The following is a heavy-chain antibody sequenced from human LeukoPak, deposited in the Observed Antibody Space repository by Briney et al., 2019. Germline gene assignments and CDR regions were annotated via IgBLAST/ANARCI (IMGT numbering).Heavy chain of an antibody. Sequence: PSQTLSLTCTVSGGSISSGSYYWSWIRQPAGKGLEWIGRIYTSGNTNYNPSLKSRVTISVDTSKNQFSLKLSSVTAADTAVYYCARAQMTIAVAGLQPGGFDYRGQGTLVTVSS. V-gene: IGHV4-61*02. CDR1: GGSISSGSYY. D-gene: IGHD6-19*01. CDR2: IYTSGNT. J-gene: IGHJ4*02. CDR3: ARAQMTIAVAGLQPGGFDY.